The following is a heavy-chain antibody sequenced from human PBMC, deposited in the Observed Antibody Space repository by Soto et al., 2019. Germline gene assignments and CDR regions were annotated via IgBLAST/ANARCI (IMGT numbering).Heavy chain of an antibody. CDR2: AGPSGSST. D-gene: IGHD3-22*01. J-gene: IGHJ4*02. CDR1: GFTFGSYA. CDR3: ARTYYYDSTGYYRTFDY. V-gene: IGHV3-23*01. Sequence: GGSLRLSCAASGFTFGSYATSWVRLAPGKGLEWVSVAGPSGSSTFYADSVRGRFTISRDNVENTLYLQMNSLRVADTALYFCARTYYYDSTGYYRTFDYWGQGTLVTVSS.